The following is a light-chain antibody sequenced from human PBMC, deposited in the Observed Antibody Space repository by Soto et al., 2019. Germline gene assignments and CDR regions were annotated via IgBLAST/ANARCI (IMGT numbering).Light chain of an antibody. J-gene: IGLJ2*01. CDR2: DVS. CDR3: SSYTSSSTL. CDR1: SSDVGGYNY. Sequence: QSALTQPASVSGSPGQSITISCTGTSSDVGGYNYVSCYQQHPGKAPKLMIYDVSNRPSGVSNRFSGSKSGNTASLTISGLQAEDEADYYCSSYTSSSTLFGGGTQLTVL. V-gene: IGLV2-14*01.